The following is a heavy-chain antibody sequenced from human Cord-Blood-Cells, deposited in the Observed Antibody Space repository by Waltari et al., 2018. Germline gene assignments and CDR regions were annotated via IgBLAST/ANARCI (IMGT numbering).Heavy chain of an antibody. CDR1: GGSFSGYY. V-gene: IGHV4-34*01. D-gene: IGHD6-6*01. CDR2: INHSGST. CDR3: ARGGAASIAARPGWFDP. J-gene: IGHJ5*02. Sequence: QVQLQQWGAGLLKPSETLSLTCAVYGGSFSGYYWSWIRQPPGKGLEWIGEINHSGSTNYNPSLKSRVTISVDTSKNQFSLKLSSVTAADTAVYYCARGGAASIAARPGWFDPWGQGTLVTVSS.